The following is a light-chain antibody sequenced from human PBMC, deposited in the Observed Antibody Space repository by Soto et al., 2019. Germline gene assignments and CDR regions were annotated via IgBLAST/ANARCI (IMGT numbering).Light chain of an antibody. CDR1: SSNIGNSY. V-gene: IGLV1-51*02. CDR3: GTWDSSLSAVV. CDR2: END. J-gene: IGLJ2*01. Sequence: QSVLTQPPSVSAAPGQKVTISCSGSSSNIGNSYVSWYQQLPGTAPKLLIYENDKRPSGIPDYFTGSKSGTSATLGIIRLQTGDEADYYCGTWDSSLSAVVFGGGTQLTVL.